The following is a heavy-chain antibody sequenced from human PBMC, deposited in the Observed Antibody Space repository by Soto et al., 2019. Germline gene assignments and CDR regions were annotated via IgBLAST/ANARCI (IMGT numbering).Heavy chain of an antibody. Sequence: GGSLRLSCAASGFTVSSNYMSWVRQAPGKGLEWVSVIYSGGSTYYADSVKGRFTISRHNSKNTLYLQMNSLRAGDTAVYYCARKVVDIVELMGGAFDIWGQGTMVTVSS. V-gene: IGHV3-53*04. CDR3: ARKVVDIVELMGGAFDI. CDR1: GFTVSSNY. CDR2: IYSGGST. D-gene: IGHD5-12*01. J-gene: IGHJ3*02.